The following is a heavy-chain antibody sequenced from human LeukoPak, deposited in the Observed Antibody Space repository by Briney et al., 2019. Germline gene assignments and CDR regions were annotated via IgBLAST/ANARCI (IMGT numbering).Heavy chain of an antibody. V-gene: IGHV3-48*03. J-gene: IGHJ6*02. CDR3: ARASSITNPYYGMDV. Sequence: SLRLSCAASGFTISSYELNWDRQAPGKGLEWVSCNSGSGNSIHYEDSVKGGLTISRDNAKNSLYLQMNALRAEDTAIYYCARASSITNPYYGMDVWGQGTTVTVSS. CDR1: GFTISSYE. CDR2: NSGSGNSI. D-gene: IGHD3-3*01.